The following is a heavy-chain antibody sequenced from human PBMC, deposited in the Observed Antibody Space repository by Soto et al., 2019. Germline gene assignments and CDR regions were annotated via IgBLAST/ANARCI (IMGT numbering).Heavy chain of an antibody. Sequence: SETLSLTCTVSGGSIGIYYWNWIRQPPGKGLEWIGYIYYNGNTNYDPSLKSQVTMSVDTSKNQFSLKLRSMTAADTAVYYCARDNGYFDYWGQGALVTVSS. D-gene: IGHD2-8*01. V-gene: IGHV4-59*12. CDR3: ARDNGYFDY. CDR1: GGSIGIYY. CDR2: IYYNGNT. J-gene: IGHJ4*02.